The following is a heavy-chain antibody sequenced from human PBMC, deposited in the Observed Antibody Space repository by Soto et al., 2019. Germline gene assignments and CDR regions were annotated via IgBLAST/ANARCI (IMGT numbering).Heavy chain of an antibody. CDR2: ISDSGSRM. D-gene: IGHD1-26*01. V-gene: IGHV3-48*01. CDR3: APQGVGATGYLY. J-gene: IGHJ4*02. Sequence: EVQLVESGGGLVQPGGSLRLSRVVSGFTLGAYSMNWVRQAPGKGLEWVSYISDSGSRMYYADSVKGRFTISRDSARNSLFLQMNSLRAEDTAVYYCAPQGVGATGYLYWGQGTLVTVSS. CDR1: GFTLGAYS.